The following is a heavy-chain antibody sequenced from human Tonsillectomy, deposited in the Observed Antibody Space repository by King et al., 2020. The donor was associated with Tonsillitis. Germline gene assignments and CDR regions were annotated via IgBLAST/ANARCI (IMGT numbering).Heavy chain of an antibody. CDR1: GFTFSDYY. V-gene: IGHV3-11*01. CDR2: MNNVETAV. J-gene: IGHJ4*02. D-gene: IGHD3-3*01. CDR3: ARHRNYDHYSVDF. Sequence: VQLVESGGGLVKPGGSLRLSCAASGFTFSDYYMSWIRQTPGGRLEWISYMNNVETAVYYADSVRGRFTISRDNAKNSLYLQMNSLRAEDTAVYYCARHRNYDHYSVDFWGQGTLVTVSS.